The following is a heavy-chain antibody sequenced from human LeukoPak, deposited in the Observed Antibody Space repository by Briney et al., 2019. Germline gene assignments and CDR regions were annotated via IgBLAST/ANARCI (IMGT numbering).Heavy chain of an antibody. CDR3: AKYRGFGDSYDS. D-gene: IGHD3-10*01. CDR1: GFPFTIYA. CDR2: IGGSST. Sequence: PGGSLRLSCAASGFPFTIYAMNWVRQAPGKGLEWVSSIGGSSTYYADFVKGRFTISRDTSKNTMDLQMNSLRAEDTAIYYCAKYRGFGDSYDSWGQGTLVTVSS. J-gene: IGHJ4*02. V-gene: IGHV3-23*01.